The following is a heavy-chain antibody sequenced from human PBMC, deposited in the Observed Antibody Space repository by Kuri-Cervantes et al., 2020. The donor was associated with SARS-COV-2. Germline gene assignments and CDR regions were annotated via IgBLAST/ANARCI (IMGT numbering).Heavy chain of an antibody. V-gene: IGHV3-11*06. D-gene: IGHD2-15*01. Sequence: GESLKISCAASGFTFSDYYMSWIRQAPGKGLEWLSYISSSGTYTNYADSVKGRFTISRDNAKNSLYLQMNSLRAEDTAVYYCARESYCGGRTCLLNTFDPWGQGTLVTVSS. J-gene: IGHJ5*02. CDR1: GFTFSDYY. CDR2: ISSSGTYT. CDR3: ARESYCGGRTCLLNTFDP.